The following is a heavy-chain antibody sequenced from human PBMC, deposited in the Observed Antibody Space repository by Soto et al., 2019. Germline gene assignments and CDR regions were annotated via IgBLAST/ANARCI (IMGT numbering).Heavy chain of an antibody. CDR2: INHSGST. Sequence: SETLSVTCALYVGSFSGYYWSRLRQPPGKGLEWIGEINHSGSTNYNPSLKSRVTISVDTSKNQFSLKLSSVTAAYTAVYYRAWGGAGWKYYGMDVWGQGTTVTVSS. D-gene: IGHD1-1*01. CDR3: AWGGAGWKYYGMDV. V-gene: IGHV4-34*01. J-gene: IGHJ6*01. CDR1: VGSFSGYY.